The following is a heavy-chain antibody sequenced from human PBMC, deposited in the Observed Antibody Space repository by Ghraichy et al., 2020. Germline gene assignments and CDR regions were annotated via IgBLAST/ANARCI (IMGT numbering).Heavy chain of an antibody. CDR1: GFGFNAHW. J-gene: IGHJ4*02. V-gene: IGHV3-74*01. D-gene: IGHD1-26*01. CDR3: TRIVSGTYGN. Sequence: GGSLRLSCVATGFGFNAHWMHWARQVPGKGLVWVARIDSYGGKTDYADSVKGRFTVSRDNAGNTLYLQMNSLRVEDSAVYYCTRIVSGTYGNWGQGTLVTVSS. CDR2: IDSYGGKT.